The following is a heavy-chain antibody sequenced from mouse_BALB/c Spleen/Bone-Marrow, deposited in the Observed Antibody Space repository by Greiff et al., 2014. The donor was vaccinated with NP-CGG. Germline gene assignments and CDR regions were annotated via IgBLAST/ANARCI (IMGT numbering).Heavy chain of an antibody. Sequence: EVKLVESGGGLVQPGGSLKLSCAASGFTFSSYGMSWVRQTPDKRLELVATINSNGGSTYYPDSVKGRFTISRDNAKNTLYLQMSSPKSEDTAMYYCGRGGSSCEGNCFDYWGQGTTLTVSS. CDR2: INSNGGST. J-gene: IGHJ2*01. D-gene: IGHD1-1*01. CDR3: GRGGSSCEGNCFDY. CDR1: GFTFSSYG. V-gene: IGHV5-6-3*01.